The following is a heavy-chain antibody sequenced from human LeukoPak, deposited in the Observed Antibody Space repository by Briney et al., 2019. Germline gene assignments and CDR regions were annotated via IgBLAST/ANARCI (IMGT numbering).Heavy chain of an antibody. CDR2: ISYDGSNK. D-gene: IGHD3-22*01. CDR3: AKGFYDSSGYYYDAFDI. CDR1: GFTFSSYA. V-gene: IGHV3-30*04. Sequence: PGGSLRLSCAASGFTFSSYAMHWVRQAPGKGLEWVAVISYDGSNKYYADSVKGRFTISRDNSKNTLYLQMNSLRAEDTAVYYCAKGFYDSSGYYYDAFDIWGQGTMVTVSS. J-gene: IGHJ3*02.